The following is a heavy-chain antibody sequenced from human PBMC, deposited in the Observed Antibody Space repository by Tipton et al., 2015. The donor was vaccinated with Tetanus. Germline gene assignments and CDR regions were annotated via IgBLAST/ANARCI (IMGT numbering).Heavy chain of an antibody. CDR2: IYYSGST. J-gene: IGHJ4*02. Sequence: TLSLTCTVSGGPISSGDYYWSWIRQPPGKGLEWIGYIYYSGSTYYNPSLKSRVTISIDTSKNQFSLRLSSVTAADTAVYYCSSSPGNQYLAFFDYWGRGTLVTVSS. CDR3: SSSPGNQYLAFFDY. CDR1: GGPISSGDYY. V-gene: IGHV4-30-4*01. D-gene: IGHD2/OR15-2a*01.